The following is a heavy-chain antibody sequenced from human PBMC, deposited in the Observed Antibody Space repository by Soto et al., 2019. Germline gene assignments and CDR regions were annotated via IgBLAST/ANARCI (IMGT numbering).Heavy chain of an antibody. Sequence: QVQLVQSGAEEKKPGASVKVSCKASGYTFTSYAMHWLRQAPGQRLEWMGWINAGNGNTKYSQKFQGIVTITRDTSASTAYMELSSLRSEDTAVYSCARGGGWYVWFDPWGQGTLVSVS. D-gene: IGHD6-19*01. CDR3: ARGGGWYVWFDP. CDR2: INAGNGNT. V-gene: IGHV1-3*05. CDR1: GYTFTSYA. J-gene: IGHJ5*02.